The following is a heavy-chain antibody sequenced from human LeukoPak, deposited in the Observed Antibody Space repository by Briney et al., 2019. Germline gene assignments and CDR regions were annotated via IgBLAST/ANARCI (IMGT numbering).Heavy chain of an antibody. CDR2: INGDGSST. D-gene: IGHD3-16*01. CDR1: GFTFSSDW. CDR3: VRGLDS. V-gene: IGHV3-74*01. J-gene: IGHJ5*01. Sequence: GGSLRLSCAASGFTFSSDWMHWVRQAPGKGLVCVSYINGDGSSTNYADSVRGRFTISRDNAKKTLYLQMNSLRDEDTAVCYCVRGLDSWGLGTLVTVSS.